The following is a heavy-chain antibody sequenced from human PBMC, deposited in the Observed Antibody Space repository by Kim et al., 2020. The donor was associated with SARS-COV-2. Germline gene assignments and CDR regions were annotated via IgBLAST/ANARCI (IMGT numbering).Heavy chain of an antibody. Sequence: SETLSLTCSVSLSSVTNFYWSWIRQSAGSGMEWIGRIFSDGTTYYNPSLRGRVAMSVDTSRNRVTLRLSSVTAADTATYYCARDWGNGENKLDCFDFWG. CDR3: ARDWGNGENKLDCFDF. CDR1: LSSVTNFY. D-gene: IGHD2-21*01. CDR2: IFSDGTT. J-gene: IGHJ3*01. V-gene: IGHV4-4*07.